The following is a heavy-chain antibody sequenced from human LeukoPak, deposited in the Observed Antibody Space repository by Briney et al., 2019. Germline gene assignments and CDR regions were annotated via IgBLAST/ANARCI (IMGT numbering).Heavy chain of an antibody. CDR2: VKQDGSVQ. CDR1: GFTFANSW. V-gene: IGHV3-7*01. Sequence: GGSLRLSCAASGFTFANSWMTWVRQAPGKGLEWVASVKQDGSVQHYVDSVRGRFAISRDNAKNALYLQMNSLRDEDTAMYYCARNRAAPENWGQGTLVTVFS. CDR3: ARNRAAPEN. J-gene: IGHJ4*02. D-gene: IGHD3-10*01.